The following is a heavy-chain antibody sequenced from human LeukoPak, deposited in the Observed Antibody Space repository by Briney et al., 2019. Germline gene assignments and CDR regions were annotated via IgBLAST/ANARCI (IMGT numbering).Heavy chain of an antibody. CDR1: GFTFSSYW. J-gene: IGHJ4*02. CDR3: ARDNYGASFDY. V-gene: IGHV3-7*03. D-gene: IGHD3-10*01. Sequence: GGSLRLSCAASGFTFSSYWMSWVRQAPGKGLEWVANIKQDGSEKYYVDSVKGRFSISRDNAKNSLYLQMNSLRAEDTAVYYCARDNYGASFDYWGQGTLVTVSS. CDR2: IKQDGSEK.